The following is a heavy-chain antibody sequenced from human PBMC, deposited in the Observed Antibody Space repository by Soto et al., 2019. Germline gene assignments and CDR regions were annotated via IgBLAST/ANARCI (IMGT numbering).Heavy chain of an antibody. CDR2: IWYDGSNK. J-gene: IGHJ6*02. CDR1: GFTFSSYG. D-gene: IGHD6-13*01. Sequence: QVQLVESGGGVVQPGRSLRLSCAASGFTFSSYGMHWVRQAPGKGLEWVAVIWYDGSNKYYADSVKGRFTISRDNSKNTLYLQMNSLRAEDTAVYYCARVGQQIYSYYYGMDVWGQGTTVTVSS. V-gene: IGHV3-33*01. CDR3: ARVGQQIYSYYYGMDV.